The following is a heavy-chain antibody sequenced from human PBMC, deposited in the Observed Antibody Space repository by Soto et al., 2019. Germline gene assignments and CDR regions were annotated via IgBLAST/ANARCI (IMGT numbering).Heavy chain of an antibody. CDR1: GFTFSSYA. D-gene: IGHD1-7*01. V-gene: IGHV3-23*01. CDR3: ANAPYVGDKLALRYFQH. CDR2: ISGSGGST. Sequence: EVQLLESGGGLVQPGGSLRLSCAASGFTFSSYAMSWVRQAPGKGLEWVSAISGSGGSTYYADSAKGRFTISRDNSQNPLYLQINSLRAEYTAVSYCANAPYVGDKLALRYFQHWGQGNLVTVSS. J-gene: IGHJ1*01.